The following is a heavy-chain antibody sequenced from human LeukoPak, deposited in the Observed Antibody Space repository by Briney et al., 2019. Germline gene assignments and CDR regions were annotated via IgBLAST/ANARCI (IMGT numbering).Heavy chain of an antibody. J-gene: IGHJ4*02. D-gene: IGHD4-17*01. CDR3: ARGFASGDYGAD. V-gene: IGHV3-7*01. Sequence: PGGSLRLSCAASGFTYSLFWMSWVRQAPGKGLEWVANIKQDGSEKYYVDSVKGRFTISRDNAERSLYLQMNSLRAEDMAVYYCARGFASGDYGADWGQGTLVTVSS. CDR2: IKQDGSEK. CDR1: GFTYSLFW.